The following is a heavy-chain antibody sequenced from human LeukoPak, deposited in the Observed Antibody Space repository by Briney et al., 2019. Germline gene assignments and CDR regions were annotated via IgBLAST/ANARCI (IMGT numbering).Heavy chain of an antibody. D-gene: IGHD3-10*01. J-gene: IGHJ4*02. CDR3: ARFSSYGSGHNHDY. CDR2: ISAYNGNS. CDR1: GYTFTSYG. Sequence: ASVKVSCKASGYTFTSYGISWVRQAPGQGLEWMGWISAYNGNSNYAQKFQGRVTMTTDTSTSTGYMELRSLRSDDTAVYYCARFSSYGSGHNHDYWGQGTLVTVSS. V-gene: IGHV1-18*01.